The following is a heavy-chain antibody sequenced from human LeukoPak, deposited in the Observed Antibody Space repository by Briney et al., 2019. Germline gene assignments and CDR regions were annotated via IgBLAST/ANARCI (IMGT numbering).Heavy chain of an antibody. D-gene: IGHD5-18*01. Sequence: GRSLRLSCAASGFTFSSYAMLWVRQAPGKGLEWVAVISYDGSNKYYADSVKGRFTISRDNSKNTLYLQMNSLRAEDTAVYYCAREELWLLGFDYWGQGTLVTVSS. J-gene: IGHJ4*02. CDR3: AREELWLLGFDY. CDR2: ISYDGSNK. V-gene: IGHV3-30*04. CDR1: GFTFSSYA.